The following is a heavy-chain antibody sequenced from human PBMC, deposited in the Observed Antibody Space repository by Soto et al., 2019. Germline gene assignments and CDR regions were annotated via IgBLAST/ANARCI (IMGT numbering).Heavy chain of an antibody. V-gene: IGHV1-3*01. D-gene: IGHD6-13*01. CDR2: INAANGNT. CDR3: ARYSGSWYHAFEI. CDR1: GYTFTTYA. J-gene: IGHJ3*02. Sequence: QVHLVQSGAEVKKPGASVKVSCKASGYTFTTYAMHWVRQAPGQRLEWMGWINAANGNTKYSQKFQGRVTITRDTSASTGYIELNSLRSEDTAVYYCARYSGSWYHAFEIWGQGTMVTVSS.